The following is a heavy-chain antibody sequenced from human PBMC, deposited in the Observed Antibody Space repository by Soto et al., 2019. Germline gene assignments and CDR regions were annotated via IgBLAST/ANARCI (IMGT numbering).Heavy chain of an antibody. V-gene: IGHV3-30*18. D-gene: IGHD1-7*01. CDR3: AKGSITGTNLAYYYGMDV. Sequence: PGGSLRLSCAASGFTFSSYGMHWVRQAPGKGLEWVAVISYDGSNKYYADSVKGRLTISRDNSKNTLYLQMNSLRAEDTAVYYCAKGSITGTNLAYYYGMDVWGQGTTVTVSS. CDR2: ISYDGSNK. CDR1: GFTFSSYG. J-gene: IGHJ6*02.